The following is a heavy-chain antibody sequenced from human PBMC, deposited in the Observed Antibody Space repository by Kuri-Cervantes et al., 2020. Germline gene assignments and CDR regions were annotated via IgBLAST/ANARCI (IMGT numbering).Heavy chain of an antibody. V-gene: IGHV4-34*01. CDR3: ARASYGGNWFDP. D-gene: IGHD4-23*01. Sequence: SETLSLTCAVYGGSFSGYYWSWIRQPPGKGLEWIGEINHSGSTNYNPSLKSRVTISVDTSKNRFSLKLRSVTAADTAVYYCARASYGGNWFDPWGQGTLVTVSS. CDR2: INHSGST. J-gene: IGHJ5*02. CDR1: GGSFSGYY.